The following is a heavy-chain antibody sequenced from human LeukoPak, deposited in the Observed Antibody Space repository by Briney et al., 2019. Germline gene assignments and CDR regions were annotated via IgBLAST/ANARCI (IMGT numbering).Heavy chain of an antibody. CDR1: GGSISSYY. CDR2: IYTSGST. D-gene: IGHD3-22*01. J-gene: IGHJ4*02. V-gene: IGHV4-4*07. CDR3: ARVAGDGYYSFSGYFDY. Sequence: SETLSLTCAVSGGSISSYYWSWIRQPAGKGLEWIGRIYTSGSTNYNPSLKSRVTMSVDTSKNQFSLKLSSVTAADTAVYYCARVAGDGYYSFSGYFDYWGQGTLVTVSS.